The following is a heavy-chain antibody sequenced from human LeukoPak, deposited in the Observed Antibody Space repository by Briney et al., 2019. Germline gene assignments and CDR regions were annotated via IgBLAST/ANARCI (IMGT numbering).Heavy chain of an antibody. J-gene: IGHJ4*02. CDR2: IYYSGST. CDR3: ARHVYDSSGNQFDY. CDR1: GGSISSSSYY. V-gene: IGHV4-39*01. Sequence: PSETLSLTCTVSGGSISSSSYYWGWIRQPPGKGLEWIGSIYYSGSTYYNPSLKSRVTISVDTSKNQFSLKLSSVTAADTAVYYCARHVYDSSGNQFDYWGQGTLVTVSS. D-gene: IGHD3-22*01.